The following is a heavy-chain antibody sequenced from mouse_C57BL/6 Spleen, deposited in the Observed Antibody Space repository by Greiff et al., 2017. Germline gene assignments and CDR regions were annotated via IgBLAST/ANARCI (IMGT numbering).Heavy chain of an antibody. CDR2: ISSGGSYT. D-gene: IGHD1-1*01. V-gene: IGHV5-6*01. CDR1: GFTFSSYG. J-gene: IGHJ2*01. Sequence: EVHLVESGGDLVKPGGSLKLSCAASGFTFSSYGMSWVRQTPDKRLEWVATISSGGSYTYYPDSVKGRFTISIDNAKNTLYLQMSSLKSEDTAMYYGARGGFYYGSSGYCVDYWGQGATLTVSS. CDR3: ARGGFYYGSSGYCVDY.